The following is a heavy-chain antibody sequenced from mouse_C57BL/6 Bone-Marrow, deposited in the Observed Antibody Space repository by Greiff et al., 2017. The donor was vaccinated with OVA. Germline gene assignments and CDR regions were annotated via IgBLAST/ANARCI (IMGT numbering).Heavy chain of an antibody. J-gene: IGHJ1*03. Sequence: VQMKQSGAELVKPGASVKISCKASGYTFTDYNINWVKQRHGQGLEWIGKIGPGSGSTFYNEKFKGKATLTADKSSSTAYMQHSSLTSEDSAVYFCARSTTVVAHWYCDVWGTGTTVTVSS. D-gene: IGHD1-1*01. CDR2: IGPGSGST. CDR3: ARSTTVVAHWYCDV. V-gene: IGHV1-77*01. CDR1: GYTFTDYN.